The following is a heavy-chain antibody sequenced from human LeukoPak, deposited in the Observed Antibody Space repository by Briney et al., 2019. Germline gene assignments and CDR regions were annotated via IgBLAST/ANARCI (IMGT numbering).Heavy chain of an antibody. J-gene: IGHJ4*02. Sequence: ASVKVSCKASGYTFTSYGISWVRQAPGQGLEWMGWISVYNDNRKYAQNFQGRLTMTTDTFTSTAYMELRSLRSDDTAVYYCARQGYGGHSQGAADYWGQGTLVTVSS. CDR2: ISVYNDNR. CDR1: GYTFTSYG. CDR3: ARQGYGGHSQGAADY. V-gene: IGHV1-18*01. D-gene: IGHD4-23*01.